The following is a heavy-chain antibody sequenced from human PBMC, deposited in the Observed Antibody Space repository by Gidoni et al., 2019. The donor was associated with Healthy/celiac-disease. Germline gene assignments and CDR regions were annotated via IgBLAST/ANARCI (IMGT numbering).Heavy chain of an antibody. D-gene: IGHD3-3*02. CDR3: ARVPVIFGVVTPYGRDV. CDR2: INHSGST. J-gene: IGHJ6*02. V-gene: IGHV4-34*01. Sequence: QVQLQQWGAGLLKPSETLSLTCAVYGGSFSGYYWSWIRQPPGKGLEWSGEINHSGSTNYNPSLKSRVTISVDTSKNQFSLKLSSVTAADTAVYYCARVPVIFGVVTPYGRDVWGQGTTVTVSS. CDR1: GGSFSGYY.